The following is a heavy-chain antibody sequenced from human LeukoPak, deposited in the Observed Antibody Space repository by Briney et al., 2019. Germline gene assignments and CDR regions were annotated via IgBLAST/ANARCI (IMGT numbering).Heavy chain of an antibody. V-gene: IGHV3-66*01. D-gene: IGHD1-26*01. J-gene: IGHJ4*02. Sequence: GGSLRLSCAASGVTVSSNYMNWVRQAPGKGLEWVSILYSGGNTYSADSVKGRFTISRDNAKNTLYLQMNSLRAEDTAVYYCARALGSPLDYWGQGTLVTVSS. CDR3: ARALGSPLDY. CDR2: LYSGGNT. CDR1: GVTVSSNY.